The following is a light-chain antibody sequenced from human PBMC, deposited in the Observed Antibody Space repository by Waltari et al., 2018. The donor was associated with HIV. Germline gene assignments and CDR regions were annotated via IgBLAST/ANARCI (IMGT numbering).Light chain of an antibody. CDR1: SPNIGSKS. V-gene: IGLV1-44*01. Sequence: QSVLTQPPSASGTPGQRVTISCSGSSPNIGSKSVNWFQQVPGTAPKRLMYSDNQRPSGVPDRFSGSKSGTSASLAISGLQSEDEADYYCAAWDDSLDAWVFGGGTRLTVL. CDR3: AAWDDSLDAWV. J-gene: IGLJ3*02. CDR2: SDN.